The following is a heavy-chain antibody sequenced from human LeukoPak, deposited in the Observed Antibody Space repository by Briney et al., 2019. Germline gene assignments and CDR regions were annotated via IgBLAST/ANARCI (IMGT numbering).Heavy chain of an antibody. D-gene: IGHD2-15*01. CDR2: ISYDGSNE. V-gene: IGHV3-30*19. J-gene: IGHJ6*02. CDR3: ARLGYCSGGSCYLKGMDV. Sequence: GGSLTLSCAVSGFPFSSYGMHWVRQAPGKGLVGVAVISYDGSNEYYADSVKGRFTISRDNSKNTLYLQMNSLRAEDTAVYYCARLGYCSGGSCYLKGMDVWGQGTTVTVSS. CDR1: GFPFSSYG.